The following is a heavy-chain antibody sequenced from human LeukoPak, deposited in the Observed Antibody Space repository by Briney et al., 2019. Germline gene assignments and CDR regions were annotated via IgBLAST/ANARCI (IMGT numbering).Heavy chain of an antibody. J-gene: IGHJ6*03. CDR2: ISSSGSTI. CDR3: ARDLVLFARPMDV. Sequence: PGGSLRLSCAASGFTFSSYEMKWVRQAPGKGLEWVSYISSSGSTIYYADSVKGRFTISRDNAKNSLYLQMNSLRAEDTAVYYCARDLVLFARPMDVWGKGTTVTVSS. V-gene: IGHV3-48*03. CDR1: GFTFSSYE. D-gene: IGHD2-8*01.